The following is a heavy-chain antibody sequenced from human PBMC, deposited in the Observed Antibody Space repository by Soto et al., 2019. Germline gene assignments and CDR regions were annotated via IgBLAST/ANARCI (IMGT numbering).Heavy chain of an antibody. CDR3: AKDRVAARPVYYYYGMDV. CDR2: ISYDGSNK. D-gene: IGHD6-6*01. Sequence: QVQLVESGGGVVQPGRSLRLSCAASGFTFSSYGMHWVRRAPGKGLEWVAVISYDGSNKYYADSVKGRFTISRDNSKNPLYLEMNSLRAEDTAVYYCAKDRVAARPVYYYYGMDVWGKGTTVPVSS. CDR1: GFTFSSYG. J-gene: IGHJ6*04. V-gene: IGHV3-30*18.